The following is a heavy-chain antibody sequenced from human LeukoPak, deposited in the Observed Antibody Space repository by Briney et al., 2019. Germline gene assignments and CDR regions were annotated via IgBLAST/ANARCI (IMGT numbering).Heavy chain of an antibody. V-gene: IGHV4-34*01. Sequence: PSETLSLTCAVYGGSFSGYYWSWIRQPPEKGLEWIGEINHSGSTNYNPSLKSRVTISVDTSKNQFSLKLSSVTAADTAVYYCARDRVTGYCSGGSCYRFDPWGQGTLVTVSS. CDR3: ARDRVTGYCSGGSCYRFDP. D-gene: IGHD2-15*01. J-gene: IGHJ5*02. CDR2: INHSGST. CDR1: GGSFSGYY.